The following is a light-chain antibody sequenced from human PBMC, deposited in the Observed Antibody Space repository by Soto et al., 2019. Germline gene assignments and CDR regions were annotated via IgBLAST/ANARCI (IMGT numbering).Light chain of an antibody. CDR1: QSISRW. V-gene: IGKV1-5*01. CDR2: DAS. CDR3: PPDNRFSLIT. J-gene: IGKJ5*01. Sequence: DIQVNKSLPTVSAPLLHTITIXFLASQSISRWLGWYQQKPGKAPKILISDASILENGVPSRFSGTGSGTEFTLTISSLQPDDFATYFSPPDNRFSLITFGQGTRLE.